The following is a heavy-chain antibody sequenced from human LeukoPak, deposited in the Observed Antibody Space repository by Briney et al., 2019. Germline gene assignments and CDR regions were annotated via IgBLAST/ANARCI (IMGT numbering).Heavy chain of an antibody. J-gene: IGHJ4*02. V-gene: IGHV3-23*01. Sequence: PGGSLRLSCAASGFTFNTYAMSWVRQAPGKGLEWVSSTTAGGGSTYYADSAKSRFTISRDNSKNTLYLQMNSLRAEDTAVYYCTKNPTPPGYFDYWGQGILVTVSS. CDR1: GFTFNTYA. D-gene: IGHD4-11*01. CDR3: TKNPTPPGYFDY. CDR2: TTAGGGST.